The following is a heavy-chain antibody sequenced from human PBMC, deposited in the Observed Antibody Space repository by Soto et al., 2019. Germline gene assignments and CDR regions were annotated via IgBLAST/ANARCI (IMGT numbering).Heavy chain of an antibody. V-gene: IGHV1-3*01. J-gene: IGHJ6*02. D-gene: IGHD3-16*01. CDR3: ARGGIQMGLLFYYYGMDV. CDR2: ISAGNGNT. CDR1: GYTFTSYA. Sequence: ASVKVSCKASGYTFTSYAMHWVRQAPGQRLEWMGWISAGNGNTKYSQKFQGRVTITRDTSASTAYMELSSLRSEDTAVYYCARGGIQMGLLFYYYGMDVWGQGTTVTVSS.